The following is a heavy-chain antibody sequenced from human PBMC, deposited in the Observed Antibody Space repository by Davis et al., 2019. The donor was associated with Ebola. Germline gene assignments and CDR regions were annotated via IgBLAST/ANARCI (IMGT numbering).Heavy chain of an antibody. CDR2: IKQDGSKK. D-gene: IGHD3-22*01. J-gene: IGHJ4*02. CDR3: ASSKYYYDSSGYFVVLFYY. Sequence: GGSLRLSCAASGFTVSSNYMSWVRQAPGKGLEWVANIKQDGSKKYYVDSVKGRFTISRDNAKNSLYLQMNSLRAEDTAVYYCASSKYYYDSSGYFVVLFYYWGQGTLVTVSS. V-gene: IGHV3-7*01. CDR1: GFTVSSNY.